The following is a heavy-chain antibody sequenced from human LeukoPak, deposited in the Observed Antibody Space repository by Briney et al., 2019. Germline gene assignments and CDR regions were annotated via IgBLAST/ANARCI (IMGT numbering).Heavy chain of an antibody. V-gene: IGHV3-9*01. CDR3: AREKMGDYYGMDV. CDR2: ISWNSGSI. J-gene: IGHJ6*02. Sequence: GGSLRLSCEASGFTFSSYAMHWVRQAPGKGLEWVSGISWNSGSIGYADSVKGRFTISRDNAKNSLYLQMNSLRAEDTALYYCAREKMGDYYGMDVWAKGPRSPSP. D-gene: IGHD3-16*01. CDR1: GFTFSSYA.